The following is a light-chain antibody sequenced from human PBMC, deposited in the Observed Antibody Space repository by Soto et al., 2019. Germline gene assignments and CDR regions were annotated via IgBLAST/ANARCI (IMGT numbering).Light chain of an antibody. CDR3: QQRSNWPPLIS. Sequence: EIVLTQSPDTLSLSPGERATLSCRASQGVTTYLAWYQQKPGQAPRLLIYDASNRATGIPARFSGSGSGTDFTLTISSLEPEDFAVYYCQQRSNWPPLISFGQGTRLEIK. CDR1: QGVTTY. V-gene: IGKV3-11*01. J-gene: IGKJ5*01. CDR2: DAS.